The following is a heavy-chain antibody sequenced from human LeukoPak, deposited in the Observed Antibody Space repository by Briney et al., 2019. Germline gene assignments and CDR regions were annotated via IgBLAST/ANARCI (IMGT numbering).Heavy chain of an antibody. Sequence: PSETLSLTCSVSGDSISNSSNYWGRIRQPPGKGLEWIGSIYYSGSTYYNPSLKSRVTISLDTSKNQFSLKLSSVTAADTAVYYCARGGGNSWLELFDFWGQGALVTVSS. CDR1: GDSISNSSNY. V-gene: IGHV4-39*01. CDR2: IYYSGST. D-gene: IGHD6-13*01. CDR3: ARGGGNSWLELFDF. J-gene: IGHJ4*02.